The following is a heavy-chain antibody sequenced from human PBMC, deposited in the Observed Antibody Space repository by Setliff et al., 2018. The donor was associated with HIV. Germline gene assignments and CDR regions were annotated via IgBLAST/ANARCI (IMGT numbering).Heavy chain of an antibody. CDR3: AGVPPGREAFDI. Sequence: GASVKVSCKASGGTFSTYAVSWVRQAPGQGLEWMGGIITIFGTANYAQKFQGRVTITADESTSTAYMELSSLRSEDTAVYYCAGVPPGREAFDIWGQGTMVTVSS. J-gene: IGHJ3*02. CDR1: GGTFSTYA. V-gene: IGHV1-69*13. CDR2: IITIFGTA.